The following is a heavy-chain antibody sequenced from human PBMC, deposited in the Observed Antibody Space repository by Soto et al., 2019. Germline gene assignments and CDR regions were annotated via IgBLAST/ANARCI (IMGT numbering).Heavy chain of an antibody. J-gene: IGHJ6*02. CDR2: IYYSGST. V-gene: IGHV4-59*01. CDR1: GGSISSYY. CDR3: ARIWLADPLVRGDGMDV. D-gene: IGHD3-10*01. Sequence: SETLSLTCTVSGGSISSYYWSWIRQPPGKGLEWIGYIYYSGSTNYNPSLKSRVTISVDTSKNQFSLKLSSVTAADTAVYYCARIWLADPLVRGDGMDVWGQGTTVTVSS.